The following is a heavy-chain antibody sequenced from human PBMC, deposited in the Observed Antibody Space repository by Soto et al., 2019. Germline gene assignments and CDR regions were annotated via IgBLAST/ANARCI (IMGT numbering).Heavy chain of an antibody. CDR2: LDHSGSP. J-gene: IGHJ5*02. D-gene: IGHD6-19*01. CDR1: GGSFSGYY. CDR3: ARAYSSGWYWFDP. Sequence: SETLSLTCAVSGGSFSGYYWSWIRQPPGKGLEWIGELDHSGSPNYNPSLNSRVTMSIDTSKSQFSLKLNSVTAADTAVYFCARAYSSGWYWFDPWGQGTLVTVSS. V-gene: IGHV4-34*01.